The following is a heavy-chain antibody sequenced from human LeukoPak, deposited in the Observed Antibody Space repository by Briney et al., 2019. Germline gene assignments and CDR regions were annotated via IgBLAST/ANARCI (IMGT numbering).Heavy chain of an antibody. V-gene: IGHV4-59*01. CDR1: GGSISSYY. CDR2: IYYTGTT. CDR3: VRDKGDGTRPSSERFDY. J-gene: IGHJ4*02. D-gene: IGHD5-24*01. Sequence: SESLSLTCTVSGGSISSYYWSWRRQPPGRGLEWIGYIYYTGTTNYNPSLKSRAAISVDTSKNQFSLNLTSVTAADTAVYYCVRDKGDGTRPSSERFDYWGQETLVSVSS.